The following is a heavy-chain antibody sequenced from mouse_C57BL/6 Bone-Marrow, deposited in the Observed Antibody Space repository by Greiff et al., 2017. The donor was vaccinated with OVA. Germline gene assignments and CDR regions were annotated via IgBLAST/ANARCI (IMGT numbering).Heavy chain of an antibody. Sequence: VKLMESGAELVRPGASVTLSCKASGYTFTDYEMHWVKQTPVHGLEWIGAIDPETGGTAYNQKFKGKAILTADKSSSTAYMELRSLTAEDSAVYYCTSLPLDYWGQGTSVTVSS. J-gene: IGHJ4*01. CDR1: GYTFTDYE. CDR2: IDPETGGT. D-gene: IGHD2-10*01. CDR3: TSLPLDY. V-gene: IGHV1-15*01.